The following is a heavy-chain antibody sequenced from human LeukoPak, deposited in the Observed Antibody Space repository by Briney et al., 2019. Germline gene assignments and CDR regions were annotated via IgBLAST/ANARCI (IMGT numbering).Heavy chain of an antibody. J-gene: IGHJ4*02. Sequence: GGSLRLSCAASGFTFSSYWMSWVRQAPGKALEWVANIKQDGSEKYYVDSVKGRFTISRDNAKNSLYLQMNSLRAEDTAVYYGARELLSYYYGSGSHDYWGQGTLVTVSS. CDR1: GFTFSSYW. D-gene: IGHD3-10*01. V-gene: IGHV3-7*01. CDR3: ARELLSYYYGSGSHDY. CDR2: IKQDGSEK.